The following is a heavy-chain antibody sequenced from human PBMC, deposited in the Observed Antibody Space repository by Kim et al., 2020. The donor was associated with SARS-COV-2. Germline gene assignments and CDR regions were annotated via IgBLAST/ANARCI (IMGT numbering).Heavy chain of an antibody. CDR2: INHSRST. V-gene: IGHV4-34*01. Sequence: SETLSLTCAVYGGSFSGYYWSWIRQPPGKGLEWIGEINHSRSTNYNPSLKSRVTISVDTSKNQFSLKLSSVTAADTAVYYCARADIIAAAGTRYYYGMDVWGQGTTVTVSS. CDR3: ARADIIAAAGTRYYYGMDV. CDR1: GGSFSGYY. J-gene: IGHJ6*02. D-gene: IGHD6-13*01.